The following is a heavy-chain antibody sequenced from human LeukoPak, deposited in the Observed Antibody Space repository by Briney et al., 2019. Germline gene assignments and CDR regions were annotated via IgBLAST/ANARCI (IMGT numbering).Heavy chain of an antibody. CDR1: GGSISTYY. V-gene: IGHV4-59*08. D-gene: IGHD3-22*01. J-gene: IGHJ4*02. CDR3: ARRAGQGSSGYFYEYFDY. Sequence: SETLSLTRTVSGGSISTYYWSWIRQPPGKGLERIGYIYYSGSTNYNPSLKSRVTISVDTSKHQFSLKLSSVTAADTAVYYCARRAGQGSSGYFYEYFDYWGQGTLVTVSS. CDR2: IYYSGST.